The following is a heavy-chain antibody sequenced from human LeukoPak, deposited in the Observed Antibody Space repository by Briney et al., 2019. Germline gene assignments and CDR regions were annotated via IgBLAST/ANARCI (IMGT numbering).Heavy chain of an antibody. CDR1: GGSFSGYY. CDR3: AREPDDYYDSSGYP. J-gene: IGHJ5*02. D-gene: IGHD3-22*01. V-gene: IGHV4-34*01. Sequence: PSETLSLTCAVYGGSFSGYYWSWIRQPPGKGLEWIGEINHSGSTNYNPSLKSRVTISVDTSKNQFSLKLSSVTAADTAVYYCAREPDDYYDSSGYPWGQGTLVTVSS. CDR2: INHSGST.